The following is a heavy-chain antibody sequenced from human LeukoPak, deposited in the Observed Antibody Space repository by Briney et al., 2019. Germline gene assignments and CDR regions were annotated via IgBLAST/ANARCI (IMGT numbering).Heavy chain of an antibody. CDR3: ATGRSCTTCYLPDY. CDR1: RFTFNNFA. CDR2: ISGSGGST. D-gene: IGHD2-2*01. V-gene: IGHV3-23*01. Sequence: LAGGSLRLSCAASRFTFNNFAMSWVRQAPGKGLEWVSAISGSGGSTYYADSVKGRFTISRDNAKNSLYLQMNSLRAEDTAVYHCATGRSCTTCYLPDYWGQGTLVTVSS. J-gene: IGHJ4*02.